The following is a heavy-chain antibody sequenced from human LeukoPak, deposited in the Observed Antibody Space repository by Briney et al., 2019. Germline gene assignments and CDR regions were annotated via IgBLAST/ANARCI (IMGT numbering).Heavy chain of an antibody. J-gene: IGHJ4*02. D-gene: IGHD6-19*01. Sequence: SETLSLTCAVSGGSISSSNWWSWVRQPPGKGLEWIGEIYHSGSTNYNPSLKSRVTISVDKSKNQFSLNLNSVTAADTALFFCARAAGSGLIDYWGQGILVIVSS. CDR2: IYHSGST. CDR1: GGSISSSNW. V-gene: IGHV4-4*02. CDR3: ARAAGSGLIDY.